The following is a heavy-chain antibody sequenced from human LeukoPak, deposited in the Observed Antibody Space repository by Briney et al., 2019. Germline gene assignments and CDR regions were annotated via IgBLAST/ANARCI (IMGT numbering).Heavy chain of an antibody. CDR1: GGSFSGYY. Sequence: SETLSLTCAVCGGSFSGYYWSWIRQPPGKGLEWSGEINHSGSTKYNPSLKSRVTISVDTSKNQFSLKLSSVTAADTAVYYCAREEDIVVVPAATVFDYWGQGTLVTVSS. J-gene: IGHJ4*02. D-gene: IGHD2-2*01. V-gene: IGHV4-34*01. CDR2: INHSGST. CDR3: AREEDIVVVPAATVFDY.